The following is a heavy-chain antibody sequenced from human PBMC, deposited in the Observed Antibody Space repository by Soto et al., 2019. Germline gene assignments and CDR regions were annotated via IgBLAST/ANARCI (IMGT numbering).Heavy chain of an antibody. CDR3: ARVRSFYGSGSYYNKAFYYYGMDV. Sequence: SQTLSLTCAISGDSVSSNSAAWNWIRQSPSRGLEWLGRTYYRYKWYNDYAVSVKSRITINPDTSKNQFSLQLNSVTPEDTAVYYCARVRSFYGSGSYYNKAFYYYGMDVWGQGTTVTVSS. CDR1: GDSVSSNSAA. J-gene: IGHJ6*02. CDR2: TYYRYKWYN. D-gene: IGHD3-10*01. V-gene: IGHV6-1*01.